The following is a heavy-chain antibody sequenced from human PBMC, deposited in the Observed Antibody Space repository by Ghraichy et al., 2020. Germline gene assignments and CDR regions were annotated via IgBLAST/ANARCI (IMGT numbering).Heavy chain of an antibody. CDR2: IDWDDDK. V-gene: IGHV2-70*01. J-gene: IGHJ2*01. D-gene: IGHD5-18*01. CDR1: GFSLSTSGMC. Sequence: SGPTLVKPTQTLTLTCTFSGFSLSTSGMCVSWIRQPPGKALEWLALIDWDDDKYYSTSLKTRLTISKDTSKNQVVLTMTNMDPVDTATYYCARIRRTAMVSVYFDLCGRGSLVTVSS. CDR3: ARIRRTAMVSVYFDL.